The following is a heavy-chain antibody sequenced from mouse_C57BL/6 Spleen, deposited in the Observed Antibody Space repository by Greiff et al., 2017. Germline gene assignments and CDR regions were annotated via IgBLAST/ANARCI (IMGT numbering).Heavy chain of an antibody. J-gene: IGHJ1*03. CDR2: ISTYYGDA. Sequence: QVQLQQSGPELVRPGVSVKISCKGSGYTFTDYAMHWVKQSHAKSLEWIGVISTYYGDASYNQKFQDKATMTVDTSSSTAYMDLARLTSEDTAVYYCARSNWDLYLYVDVWGTGTTVTVSS. D-gene: IGHD4-1*01. CDR1: GYTFTDYA. CDR3: ARSNWDLYLYVDV. V-gene: IGHV1-67*01.